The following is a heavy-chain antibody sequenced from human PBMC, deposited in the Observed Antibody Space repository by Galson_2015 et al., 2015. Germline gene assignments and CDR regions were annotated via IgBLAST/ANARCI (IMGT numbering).Heavy chain of an antibody. CDR3: ARGGSGRFNDLGGPYFDY. D-gene: IGHD2-8*01. J-gene: IGHJ4*02. Sequence: TLSLTCTVSGGSISSGGYYWSWIRQHPGKGLEWIGYIYYSGSTYYNPSLKSRVTISVDTSKNQFSLKLSSVTAADTAVYYCARGGSGRFNDLGGPYFDYWGQGTLVTVSS. CDR1: GGSISSGGYY. V-gene: IGHV4-30-4*08. CDR2: IYYSGST.